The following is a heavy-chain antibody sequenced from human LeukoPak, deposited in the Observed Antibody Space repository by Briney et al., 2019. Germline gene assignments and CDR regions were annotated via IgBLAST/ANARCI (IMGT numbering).Heavy chain of an antibody. V-gene: IGHV3-30*03. Sequence: GGSLRLSCAASGLIFGSYGMSWVRQAPGKGLEWVALISYDGSNKYYADSVKGRFTISRDNSKNTLYLQMNSLRAEDTAVYYCARESWGKNFFDYWGQGTLVTVSS. J-gene: IGHJ4*02. CDR3: ARESWGKNFFDY. D-gene: IGHD3-16*01. CDR2: ISYDGSNK. CDR1: GLIFGSYG.